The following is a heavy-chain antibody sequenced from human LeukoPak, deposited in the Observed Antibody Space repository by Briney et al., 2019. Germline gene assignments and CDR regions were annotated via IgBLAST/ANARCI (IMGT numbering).Heavy chain of an antibody. CDR2: IKRKDDGGTT. CDR1: GFPFSNTW. CDR3: VTLGYGSGSYDR. D-gene: IGHD3-10*01. V-gene: IGHV3-15*01. J-gene: IGHJ5*02. Sequence: GSLRLSCAASGFPFSNTWMSWVRKAPGKGLEWVGHIKRKDDGGTTDHAAPVKGRFTISRDDSKNTLYLQMNSLKSEDTAVYYCVTLGYGSGSYDRWGQGSLVTVSS.